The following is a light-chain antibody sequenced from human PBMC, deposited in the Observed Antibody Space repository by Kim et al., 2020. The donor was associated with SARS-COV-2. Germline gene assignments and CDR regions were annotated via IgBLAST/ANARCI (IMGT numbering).Light chain of an antibody. CDR1: KLGNKY. Sequence: SPGKTTRINCPGKKLGNKYAFWYQQKPGQSPVLVIYQDNKRPSGIPERFSGSNSGNTATLTISGTQAMDEADYYCQAWDSTVVFGGGTQLTVL. CDR2: QDN. J-gene: IGLJ2*01. CDR3: QAWDSTVV. V-gene: IGLV3-1*01.